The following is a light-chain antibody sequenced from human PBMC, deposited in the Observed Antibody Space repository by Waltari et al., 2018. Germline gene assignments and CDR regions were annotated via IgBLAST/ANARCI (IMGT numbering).Light chain of an antibody. V-gene: IGLV2-23*01. CDR2: EGN. Sequence: QSALTQPASVSGSPGQSITISCTGTSRDVWRHDFNLVSWYQQHPGKAPKLMIYEGNKRPSGVSSRFSGSKSGNTASLTISGLQAEDEADYYCCSYAGSDTWVFGGGTKLTVL. CDR3: CSYAGSDTWV. J-gene: IGLJ3*02. CDR1: SRDVWRHDFNL.